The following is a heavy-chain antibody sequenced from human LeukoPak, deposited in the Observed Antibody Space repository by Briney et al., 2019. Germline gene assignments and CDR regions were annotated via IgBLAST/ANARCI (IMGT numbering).Heavy chain of an antibody. D-gene: IGHD3-3*01. CDR1: GFTFSSYG. CDR2: IWYDGSNK. V-gene: IGHV3-33*06. Sequence: GRSLRLSCAASGFTFSSYGMHWVRQAPGKGLEWVAVIWYDGSNKYYADSVKGRFTISRDNSKNTLYLQMNSLRAEDTAVYYCAKGYDFWSGYPTQNWFDPRGQGTLVTVSS. J-gene: IGHJ5*02. CDR3: AKGYDFWSGYPTQNWFDP.